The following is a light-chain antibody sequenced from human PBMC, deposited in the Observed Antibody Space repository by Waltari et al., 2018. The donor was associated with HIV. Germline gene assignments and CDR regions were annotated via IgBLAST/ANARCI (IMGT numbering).Light chain of an antibody. CDR3: QVWDSGSDHV. Sequence: SYVLTQPPSISVAPGKTAKITCGGNNIGNRDVHWYQQKAGQAPILVIYDDDDRPSGIPERFSGSNSENTATLTINRIEVGDEADYYCQVWDSGSDHVFGSGTTVTV. J-gene: IGLJ1*01. CDR2: DDD. CDR1: NIGNRD. V-gene: IGLV3-21*01.